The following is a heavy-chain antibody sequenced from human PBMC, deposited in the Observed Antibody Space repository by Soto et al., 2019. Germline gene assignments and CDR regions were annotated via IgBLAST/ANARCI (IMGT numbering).Heavy chain of an antibody. Sequence: QVQLQESGPGLVKPSETLSLTCTVSGGSISSYYWSWIRQPPGKGLEWIGYIYYSGSTNYNPSLKIRVTISVDTSKNQFSLKLSSVTAADTAVYYCAAGYSSSWYPYWGQGTLVTVSS. CDR2: IYYSGST. CDR1: GGSISSYY. J-gene: IGHJ4*02. CDR3: AAGYSSSWYPY. V-gene: IGHV4-59*01. D-gene: IGHD6-13*01.